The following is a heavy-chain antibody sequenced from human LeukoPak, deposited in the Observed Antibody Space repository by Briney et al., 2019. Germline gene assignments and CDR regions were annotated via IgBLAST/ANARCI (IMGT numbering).Heavy chain of an antibody. V-gene: IGHV3-21*04. CDR3: ARRAGDYSHPYDY. CDR1: GFTFRNHA. D-gene: IGHD3-22*01. CDR2: ISGSSSDI. J-gene: IGHJ4*02. Sequence: GGSLRLSCAASGFTFRNHAMNWVRQAPGKGLEWVSSISGSSSDIYYADSVKGRFTISRDNSKNTFHLQMNSLRAEDTAVYYCARRAGDYSHPYDYWGQGTLVTVSS.